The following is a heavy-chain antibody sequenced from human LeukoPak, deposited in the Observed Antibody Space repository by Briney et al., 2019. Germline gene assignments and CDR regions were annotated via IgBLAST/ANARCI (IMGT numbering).Heavy chain of an antibody. CDR3: ARTSTPMVTVGLRPDAFDI. CDR1: GGSISSSSYY. J-gene: IGHJ3*02. D-gene: IGHD5-18*01. CDR2: IYYSGST. Sequence: KPSGTLSLTCTVSGGSISSSSYYWGWIRQRPGKGLEWIGSIYYSGSTYYNPSLKSRVTISVDTSKNQFSLKLSSVTAADTAVYYCARTSTPMVTVGLRPDAFDIWGQGTMVTVSS. V-gene: IGHV4-39*07.